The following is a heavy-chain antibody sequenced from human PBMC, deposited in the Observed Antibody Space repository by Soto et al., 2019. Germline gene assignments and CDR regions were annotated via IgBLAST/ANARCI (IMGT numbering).Heavy chain of an antibody. V-gene: IGHV3-74*01. CDR3: ARGGGATLDY. Sequence: EVQLVESGGGLVQPGGSLRLSCAASGFTFSSYWMHWVRQAPGKGLVWVSRINSDGSSTSYADSVKGRFTISRDNAKNPLDLQLNSLRAEDTAVYYCARGGGATLDYWGQGTLVTVSS. D-gene: IGHD1-26*01. CDR2: INSDGSST. J-gene: IGHJ4*02. CDR1: GFTFSSYW.